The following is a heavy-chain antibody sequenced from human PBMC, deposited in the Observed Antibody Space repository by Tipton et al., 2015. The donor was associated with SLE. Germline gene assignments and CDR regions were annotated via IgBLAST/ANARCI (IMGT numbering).Heavy chain of an antibody. Sequence: TLSLTCAVYGGSFSGYYWSWIRQPPGKGLEWIGSIYYSGSTYYNPSLKSRVTISVDTSKNQFSLKLSSVTAADTAVYDCARGGDWDYRLDYWGQGTLVTVSS. V-gene: IGHV4-34*01. CDR2: IYYSGST. CDR3: ARGGDWDYRLDY. D-gene: IGHD1-7*01. J-gene: IGHJ4*02. CDR1: GGSFSGYY.